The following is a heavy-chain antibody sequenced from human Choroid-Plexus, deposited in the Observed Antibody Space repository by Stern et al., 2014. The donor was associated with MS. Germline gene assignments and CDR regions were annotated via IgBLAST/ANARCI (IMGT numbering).Heavy chain of an antibody. CDR2: INPNTGGT. D-gene: IGHD3-3*01. J-gene: IGHJ6*02. CDR3: ARDQRGITIFGVVTDYYYLGMDV. Sequence: QVQLVQSGAEVKKPGASVKVSCKTSGYIFTGYYIHWVRQAPGQGLEWMAWINPNTGGTKYAQEFQGRLTMSRDTSTSTAYVELSSLTSDDTAVYYCARDQRGITIFGVVTDYYYLGMDVWGQGTTVTVSS. V-gene: IGHV1-2*02. CDR1: GYIFTGYY.